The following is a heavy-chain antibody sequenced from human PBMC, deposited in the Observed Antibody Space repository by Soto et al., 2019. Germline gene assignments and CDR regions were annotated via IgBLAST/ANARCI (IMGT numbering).Heavy chain of an antibody. J-gene: IGHJ4*02. V-gene: IGHV3-7*01. CDR2: IKQDGSEK. Sequence: GESLKISCAASGFTFSSYWMSWVRQAPGKGLEWVANIKQDGSEKYYVDSVKGRFTISRDNAKNSLYLQMNSLRAEDTAVYYCARVTGPVYYFDYWGQGTLVTVSS. CDR1: GFTFSSYW. D-gene: IGHD7-27*01. CDR3: ARVTGPVYYFDY.